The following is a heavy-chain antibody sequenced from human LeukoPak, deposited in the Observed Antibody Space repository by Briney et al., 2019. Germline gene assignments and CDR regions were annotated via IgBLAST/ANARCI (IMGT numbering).Heavy chain of an antibody. D-gene: IGHD3-22*01. V-gene: IGHV3-11*01. CDR2: ISSSGSTI. CDR3: ARTYYYDSSGNFDY. CDR1: GFTFSDRY. Sequence: GGSLRLSCAASGFTFSDRYMSWVRQIPGKGLEWVSYISSSGSTIYYADSVKGRFTISRDNAKNSLYLQINSLRSEDTAVYYCARTYYYDSSGNFDYWGQGTLVTVSS. J-gene: IGHJ4*02.